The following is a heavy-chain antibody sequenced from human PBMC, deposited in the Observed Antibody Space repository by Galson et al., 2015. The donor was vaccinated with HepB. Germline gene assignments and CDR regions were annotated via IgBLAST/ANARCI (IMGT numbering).Heavy chain of an antibody. CDR2: ISRNSDSV. J-gene: IGHJ4*02. V-gene: IGHV3-9*01. D-gene: IGHD1-7*01. CDR3: AKDIRRKTGNYAASDY. CDR1: GFTFDDYA. Sequence: SLRLSCAASGFTFDDYAMHWVRQAPGKGLECVSGISRNSDSVAYADSVKGRFTISRDNAKKSLYLRMNSLRAEDTALYYCAKDIRRKTGNYAASDYWGQGTLVTVSS.